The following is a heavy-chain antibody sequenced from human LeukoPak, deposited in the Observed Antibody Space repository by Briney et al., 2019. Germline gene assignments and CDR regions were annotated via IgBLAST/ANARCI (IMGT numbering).Heavy chain of an antibody. D-gene: IGHD3-9*01. CDR1: GFTFSDYY. J-gene: IGHJ4*02. Sequence: GSLRLSCAASGFTFSDYYMSWIRQAPGKGLEWVSYISSSGSTIYYADSVKGRFTISRDNAKNSLYLQMNSLRAEDTAVYYCARVLRYFDWPFDYWGQGTLVTVSS. V-gene: IGHV3-11*04. CDR2: ISSSGSTI. CDR3: ARVLRYFDWPFDY.